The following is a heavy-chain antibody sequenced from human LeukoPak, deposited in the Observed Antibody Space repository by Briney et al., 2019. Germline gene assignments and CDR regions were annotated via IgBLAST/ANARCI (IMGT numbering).Heavy chain of an antibody. Sequence: GGALRLSCSASGFTFSSYIMKWVRQAPGKGLEWVYCISSSSSTIYYADSVKGRFTISRDNAKNSLYLQMDSLRDEDTAGYYCARGTPEDDWGQGTLVTVSS. J-gene: IGHJ4*02. D-gene: IGHD1-14*01. CDR2: ISSSSSTI. CDR1: GFTFSSYI. CDR3: ARGTPEDD. V-gene: IGHV3-48*02.